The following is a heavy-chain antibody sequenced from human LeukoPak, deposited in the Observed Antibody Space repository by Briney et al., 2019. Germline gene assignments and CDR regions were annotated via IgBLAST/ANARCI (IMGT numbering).Heavy chain of an antibody. D-gene: IGHD3-10*01. CDR1: GFTFSDYY. J-gene: IGHJ4*02. V-gene: IGHV3-11*06. CDR3: AKTEPYGSGSYYPGY. Sequence: GGSLRLSCAASGFTFSDYYMSWIRQAPGKGLEWVSYISSSSSYTNYADSVKGRFTISRDNTKNSVYLQMNGLRAEDTAVYYCAKTEPYGSGSYYPGYWGREPWSPSPQ. CDR2: ISSSSSYT.